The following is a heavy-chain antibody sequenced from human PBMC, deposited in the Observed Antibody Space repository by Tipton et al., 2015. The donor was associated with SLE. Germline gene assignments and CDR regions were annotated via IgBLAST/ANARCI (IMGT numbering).Heavy chain of an antibody. CDR2: IYHSGST. CDR1: GYSISSGYY. Sequence: TLSLTCTVSGYSISSGYYWGWIRQPPGKGLEWIGSIYHSGSTYYNPSLKSRVTISVDTSKNQFSLKLSSVTAADTALYYCGRARVGMGYVFDVWGQGTMVTVSS. CDR3: GRARVGMGYVFDV. V-gene: IGHV4-38-2*02. J-gene: IGHJ3*01. D-gene: IGHD5-24*01.